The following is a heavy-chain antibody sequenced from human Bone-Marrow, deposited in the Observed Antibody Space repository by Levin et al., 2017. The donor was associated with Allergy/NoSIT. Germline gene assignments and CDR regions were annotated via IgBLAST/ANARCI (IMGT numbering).Heavy chain of an antibody. CDR3: ARGSRGYSSRFGYYYYGMDV. V-gene: IGHV1-69*02. Sequence: SVKVSCKASGGTFSSYTISWVRQAPGQGLEWMGRIIPILGIANYAQKFQGRVTITADKSTSTAYMELSSLRSEDTAVYYCARGSRGYSSRFGYYYYGMDVWGQGTTVTVSS. J-gene: IGHJ6*02. D-gene: IGHD5-18*01. CDR1: GGTFSSYT. CDR2: IIPILGIA.